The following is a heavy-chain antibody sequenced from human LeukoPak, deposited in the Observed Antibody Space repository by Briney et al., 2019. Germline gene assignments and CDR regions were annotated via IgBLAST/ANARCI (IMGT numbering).Heavy chain of an antibody. J-gene: IGHJ6*02. CDR1: GFTFSSYA. V-gene: IGHV3-23*01. CDR3: AREPDPSGWYYYYYYYGMDV. Sequence: GGSLRLSCAASGFTFSSYAMSWVRQAPGKGLEWVSAISGSGGSTYYADSVKGRFTISRDNSKNTLYLQMNSLRAEDTAVYYCAREPDPSGWYYYYYYYGMDVWGQGTTVTVSS. D-gene: IGHD6-19*01. CDR2: ISGSGGST.